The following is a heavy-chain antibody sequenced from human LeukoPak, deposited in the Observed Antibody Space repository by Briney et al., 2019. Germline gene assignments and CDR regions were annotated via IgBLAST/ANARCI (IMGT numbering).Heavy chain of an antibody. V-gene: IGHV3-21*01. CDR3: ATLKGLTIFGVVTKVNYYYMDV. CDR2: ISSSSSYI. Sequence: GGSLRLSCAASGFTFSSYSMNWVRQAPGKGLEWVSSISSSSSYIYYADSVKGRFTISRDNAKNSLYLQMNSLRAEDTAVYYCATLKGLTIFGVVTKVNYYYMDVWXKGTTVAVSS. CDR1: GFTFSSYS. D-gene: IGHD3-3*01. J-gene: IGHJ6*03.